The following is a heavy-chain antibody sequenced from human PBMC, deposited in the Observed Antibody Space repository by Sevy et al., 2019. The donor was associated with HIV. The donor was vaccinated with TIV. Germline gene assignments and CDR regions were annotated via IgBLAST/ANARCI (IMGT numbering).Heavy chain of an antibody. J-gene: IGHJ4*02. CDR2: IYPGDSDT. CDR1: GYSFTSYW. D-gene: IGHD6-19*01. V-gene: IGHV5-51*01. Sequence: GESLKISCKGSGYSFTSYWIGWVRQMPGKGLEWMGIIYPGDSDTRYSPSFQGQVTISADKSISTAYLKWSGLKASDTAMYYCARQNPTPGVAVSGDFDYWGQGTLVTVSS. CDR3: ARQNPTPGVAVSGDFDY.